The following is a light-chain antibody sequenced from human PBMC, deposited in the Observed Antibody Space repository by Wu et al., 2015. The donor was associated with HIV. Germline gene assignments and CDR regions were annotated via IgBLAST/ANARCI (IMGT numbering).Light chain of an antibody. CDR3: QQRLNWPPVT. Sequence: EIVLTQSPVTLSLSPGETGTLSCRASQSVGTYLAWYQQRPGQAPRLLIYEASNRASGIPARFSGSGSGTDFTLTISSLEPEDFAVYYCQQRLNWPPVTFGQGTRLEIK. V-gene: IGKV3-11*01. J-gene: IGKJ5*01. CDR2: EAS. CDR1: QSVGTY.